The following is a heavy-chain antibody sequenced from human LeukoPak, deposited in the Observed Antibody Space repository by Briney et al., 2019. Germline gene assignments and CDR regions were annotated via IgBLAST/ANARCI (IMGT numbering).Heavy chain of an antibody. D-gene: IGHD5-12*01. J-gene: IGHJ4*02. V-gene: IGHV3-23*01. CDR2: ISGRTGST. Sequence: GGSLRLSCAAPGFTFSSYAMSWVRQAPGKGLEWVSAISGRTGSTSYADSVKGRFTISRDNSKNTLYLQMDTLRAEDTAVYYCAKCGSSGCHLIDYWGQGTLVTVSS. CDR3: AKCGSSGCHLIDY. CDR1: GFTFSSYA.